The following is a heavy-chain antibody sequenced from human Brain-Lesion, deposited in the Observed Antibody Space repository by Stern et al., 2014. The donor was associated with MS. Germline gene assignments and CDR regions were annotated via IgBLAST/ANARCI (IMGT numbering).Heavy chain of an antibody. Sequence: VQLVEPRAEVKKPGASVKVSCKASGYTFSSYDITWVRQAAGHGLEWMGWMNPYSGDTGYAQKFRGRVSMTSAPSISTVYMDLTMLTADDTAVYFCARAVRNQLLSEYWGQGTLVTVSS. J-gene: IGHJ4*02. CDR1: GYTFSSYD. D-gene: IGHD2-2*01. CDR2: MNPYSGDT. V-gene: IGHV1-8*01. CDR3: ARAVRNQLLSEY.